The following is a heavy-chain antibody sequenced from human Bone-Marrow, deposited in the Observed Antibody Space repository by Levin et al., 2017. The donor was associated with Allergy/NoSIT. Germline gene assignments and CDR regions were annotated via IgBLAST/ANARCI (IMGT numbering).Heavy chain of an antibody. CDR1: GFTFGNYW. Sequence: GESLKISCAGSGFTFGNYWMRWVRQAPGKGLEWVAYIKPDGSEKKYVDSVKGRFTISRDNAKNLLYLQMNSLRDEDTAVYYCARDGVPGGGDYWGQGTLVTVSS. CDR2: IKPDGSEK. D-gene: IGHD6-19*01. V-gene: IGHV3-7*04. J-gene: IGHJ4*02. CDR3: ARDGVPGGGDY.